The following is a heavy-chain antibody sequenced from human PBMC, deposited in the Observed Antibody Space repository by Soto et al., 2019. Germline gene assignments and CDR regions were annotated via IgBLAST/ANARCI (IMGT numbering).Heavy chain of an antibody. CDR1: GFTFNSSN. D-gene: IGHD1-7*01. CDR3: ARTRRETISGRIVHSGMDV. CDR2: ISSSSSYR. V-gene: IGHV3-21*01. Sequence: AGGSLRLSCAASGFTFNSSNMNWVRQAPGKGLEWVSSISSSSSYRYSADSVRGRFIVSRDNAKSSLYLQMNSLRAEDTAVYYCARTRRETISGRIVHSGMDVWGQGTTLTVSS. J-gene: IGHJ6*02.